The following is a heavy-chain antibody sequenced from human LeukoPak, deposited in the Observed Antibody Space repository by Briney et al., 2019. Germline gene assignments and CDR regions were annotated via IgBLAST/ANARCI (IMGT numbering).Heavy chain of an antibody. CDR1: GYTFTYHY. D-gene: IGHD1-1*01. V-gene: IGHV1-46*01. Sequence: ASVKVSCKASGYTFTYHYIHLVRQAPGQGLEWVGIINPSNGDTNYAQRFQGRVTMTRDTSTSTVYMELSSLDSEDTAVYYCARESDVGKDFDCWGQGTLVTVSS. CDR2: INPSNGDT. J-gene: IGHJ4*02. CDR3: ARESDVGKDFDC.